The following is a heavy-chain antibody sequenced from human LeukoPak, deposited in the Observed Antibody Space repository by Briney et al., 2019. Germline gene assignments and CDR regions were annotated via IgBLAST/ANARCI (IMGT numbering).Heavy chain of an antibody. CDR1: GGSISSSRHY. V-gene: IGHV4-39*07. Sequence: SETLSLTCTVSGGSISSSRHYWGWIHQPPGKGLEWIGSIYYSGSTNYNPSLKSRVTISVDTSKNQFSLKLSSVTAADTAVYSFAREIPGRGKPFAPGGKGPLVTVS. CDR2: IYYSGST. J-gene: IGHJ5*02. CDR3: AREIPGRGKPFAP. D-gene: IGHD3-10*01.